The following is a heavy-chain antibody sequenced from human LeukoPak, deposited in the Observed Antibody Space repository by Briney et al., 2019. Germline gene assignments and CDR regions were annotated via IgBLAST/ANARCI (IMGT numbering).Heavy chain of an antibody. CDR1: GYTFTGYY. V-gene: IGHV1-2*02. Sequence: ASVKASCKASGYTFTGYYMHWVRQPPGQGLEWMGWINPNSGGTNYAQKFQGRVTMTRDTSISTAYMELSRLRSDDTAVYYCARGVRGSSGWYDYWGQGTLVTVSS. D-gene: IGHD6-19*01. CDR3: ARGVRGSSGWYDY. CDR2: INPNSGGT. J-gene: IGHJ4*02.